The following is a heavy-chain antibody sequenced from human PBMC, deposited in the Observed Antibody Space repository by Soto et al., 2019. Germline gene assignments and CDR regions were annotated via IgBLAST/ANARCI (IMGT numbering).Heavy chain of an antibody. CDR1: GFTFDDYA. V-gene: IGHV3-9*01. Sequence: GGSLRLSCAASGFTFDDYAMHWVRQAPGKGLEWVSGISWNSGSIGYADSVKGRFTISRDNAKNSLYLQMNSLRAEDTALYYCAKDSISLNAAMTTAFFDYWGQGTLVTVSS. CDR3: AKDSISLNAAMTTAFFDY. D-gene: IGHD4-17*01. J-gene: IGHJ4*02. CDR2: ISWNSGSI.